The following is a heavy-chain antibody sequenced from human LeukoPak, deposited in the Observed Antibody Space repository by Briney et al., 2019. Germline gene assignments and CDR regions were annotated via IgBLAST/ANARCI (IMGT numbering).Heavy chain of an antibody. D-gene: IGHD1-1*01. Sequence: SETLSLTCTVSGGSISSGSYYWSWIRQPAGKGLEWIGRIYTSGSTNYNPSLKSRVAISVDTSKNQFSLKLSSVTAADTAVYYCARAERRVSNAFDIWGQGTMVTVSS. CDR2: IYTSGST. CDR1: GGSISSGSYY. V-gene: IGHV4-61*02. J-gene: IGHJ3*02. CDR3: ARAERRVSNAFDI.